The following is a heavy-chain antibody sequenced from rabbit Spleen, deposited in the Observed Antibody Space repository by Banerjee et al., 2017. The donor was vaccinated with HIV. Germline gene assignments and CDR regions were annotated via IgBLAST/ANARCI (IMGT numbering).Heavy chain of an antibody. D-gene: IGHD1-1*01. Sequence: QEQLKETGGGLVQPGGSLTLSCKASGVSFSANSYMCWVRQAPGKGLEWIACIDTGSSSFTYFAHWAKGRFTISKASSTTVTLQMTSLTAADTATYFCARDTSSSFSSYGMDLWGPGTLVTVS. CDR1: GVSFSANSY. CDR3: ARDTSSSFSSYGMDL. J-gene: IGHJ6*01. V-gene: IGHV1S45*01. CDR2: IDTGSSSFT.